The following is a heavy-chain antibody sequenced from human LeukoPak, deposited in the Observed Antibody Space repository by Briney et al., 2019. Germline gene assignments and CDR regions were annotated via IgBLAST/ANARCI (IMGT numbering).Heavy chain of an antibody. CDR1: GYTFTGYY. CDR2: INPNSGGT. J-gene: IGHJ6*02. V-gene: IGHV1-2*06. Sequence: GASVKVSCKASGYTFTGYYMHWVRQAPGQGLEWMGRINPNSGGTNYAQKFQGRVTMTRDTSISTAYMELSRLRSDDTAVYYCARDQRRITMIVVAGRDYYYGMDVWGQGTTVTVSS. D-gene: IGHD3-22*01. CDR3: ARDQRRITMIVVAGRDYYYGMDV.